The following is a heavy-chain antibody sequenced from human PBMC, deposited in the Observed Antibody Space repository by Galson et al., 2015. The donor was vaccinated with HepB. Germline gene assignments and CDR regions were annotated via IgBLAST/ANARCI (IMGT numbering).Heavy chain of an antibody. Sequence: SVKVSCKASGSTFTSYGISWVRQAPGQGLEWMGWISAYNGNTNYAQKLQGRVTMTTDTSTSTAYMELRSLRSDDTAVYYCARDLGGCSGGSCYFDHYYYYGMDVWGQGTTVTVSS. CDR2: ISAYNGNT. D-gene: IGHD2-15*01. CDR1: GSTFTSYG. V-gene: IGHV1-18*04. J-gene: IGHJ6*02. CDR3: ARDLGGCSGGSCYFDHYYYYGMDV.